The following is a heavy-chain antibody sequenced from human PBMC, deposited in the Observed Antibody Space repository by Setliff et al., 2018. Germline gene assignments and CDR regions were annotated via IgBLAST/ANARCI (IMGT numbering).Heavy chain of an antibody. CDR3: AKDVAITIFGVVTSSPH. CDR2: ISNSGGGT. J-gene: IGHJ4*02. Sequence: GGSLRLSCAASGFTFSNYAMSWVRQAPGKGLEWVSAISNSGGGTYYADSVKGRFTISRDNSKNTLFLQMNSLRAEDTAVYCAKDVAITIFGVVTSSPHWGQGTLVTVSS. V-gene: IGHV3-23*01. CDR1: GFTFSNYA. D-gene: IGHD3-3*01.